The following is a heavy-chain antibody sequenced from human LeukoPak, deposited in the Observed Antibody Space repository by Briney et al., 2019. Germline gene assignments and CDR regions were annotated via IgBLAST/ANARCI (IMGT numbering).Heavy chain of an antibody. V-gene: IGHV3-7*01. Sequence: GGSLRFSCAASGFTFSNYWMNWVRQAPGKGLEWVANIKEDGSDKYYVDSVKGRFTISRDNAKNSLYLQTNSLGAEDTALYYCASDESGPAYWGQGTLVTVSS. CDR2: IKEDGSDK. CDR1: GFTFSNYW. D-gene: IGHD3-3*01. J-gene: IGHJ4*02. CDR3: ASDESGPAY.